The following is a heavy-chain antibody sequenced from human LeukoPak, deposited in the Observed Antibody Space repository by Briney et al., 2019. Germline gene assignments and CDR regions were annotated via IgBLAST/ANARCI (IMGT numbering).Heavy chain of an antibody. V-gene: IGHV3-23*01. D-gene: IGHD1-26*01. CDR1: GFTYSIYA. Sequence: HPGGSLRLSCAASGFTYSIYAMTWVRQAPGKGLEWVSGIPGSGAGTYYADSVRGRFTISRDNSKNTLYLQMNSLRAEDTAVYYCAKQGGATTWYYYYYYMDVWGKGTTVTVSS. CDR3: AKQGGATTWYYYYYYMDV. J-gene: IGHJ6*03. CDR2: IPGSGAGT.